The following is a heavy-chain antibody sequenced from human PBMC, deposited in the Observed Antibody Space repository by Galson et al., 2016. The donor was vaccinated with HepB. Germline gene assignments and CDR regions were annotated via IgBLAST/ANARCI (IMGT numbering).Heavy chain of an antibody. CDR3: ARGRIGTMTQNFDS. Sequence: TLSLTCAVSGGSISSGPYSWSWIRQPPGKGLEWIGYMYHSGSSQYNPSLKSRVTISVDKLKNQFSLRLSSVTAADTAVYYCARGRIGTMTQNFDSWGQGTRLAVSS. CDR2: MYHSGSS. V-gene: IGHV4-30-2*01. CDR1: GGSISSGPYS. D-gene: IGHD4-17*01. J-gene: IGHJ4*02.